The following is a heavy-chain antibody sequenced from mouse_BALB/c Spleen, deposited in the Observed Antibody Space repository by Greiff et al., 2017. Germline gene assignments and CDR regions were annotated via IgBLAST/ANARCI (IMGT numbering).Heavy chain of an antibody. CDR3: AREAYYGNPYYAMDY. Sequence: EVKLVESGGGLVQPGGSLKLSCAASGFTFSSYGMSWVRQTPDKRLELVATINSNGGSTYYPDSVKGRFTISRDNAKNTLYLQMSSLKSEDTAMYYCAREAYYGNPYYAMDYGGQGTSVTVSS. CDR1: GFTFSSYG. J-gene: IGHJ4*01. V-gene: IGHV5-6-3*01. D-gene: IGHD2-10*01. CDR2: INSNGGST.